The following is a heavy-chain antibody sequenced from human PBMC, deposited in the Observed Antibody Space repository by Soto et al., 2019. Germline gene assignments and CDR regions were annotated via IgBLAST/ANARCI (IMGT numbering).Heavy chain of an antibody. Sequence: QVQLVQSGAEVKKPGASVKVSCKASGYTFTSYDINWVRQATGQGLEWMGWMNPNSGNTGYAQKFQGRVTMTRTTSISTAYMELSSLRSEDTAVYYCASLGARRGYSYGRTLMLDYWGQGTLVTVSS. CDR3: ASLGARRGYSYGRTLMLDY. V-gene: IGHV1-8*01. J-gene: IGHJ4*02. CDR1: GYTFTSYD. CDR2: MNPNSGNT. D-gene: IGHD5-18*01.